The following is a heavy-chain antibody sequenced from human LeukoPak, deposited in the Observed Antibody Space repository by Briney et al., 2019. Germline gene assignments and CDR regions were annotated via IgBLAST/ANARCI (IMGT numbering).Heavy chain of an antibody. D-gene: IGHD2-15*01. J-gene: IGHJ4*02. Sequence: SQTLPLTCTVSGGSISSGGYYWSWIRQHPGKGLEWIGYIYYSGSTYYNPSLKSRVTISVDTSKNQFSLKLSSVTAADTAVYYCAGRRGSSLASIDSWGQGTLVTVSS. V-gene: IGHV4-31*03. CDR2: IYYSGST. CDR3: AGRRGSSLASIDS. CDR1: GGSISSGGYY.